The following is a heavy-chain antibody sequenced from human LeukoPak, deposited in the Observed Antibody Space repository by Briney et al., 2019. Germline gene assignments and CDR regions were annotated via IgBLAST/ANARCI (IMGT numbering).Heavy chain of an antibody. J-gene: IGHJ4*02. D-gene: IGHD6-13*01. CDR2: ISGSAAGT. Sequence: GGSLRLSCAASRFTFGRYAMNWVRQAPGKGLEWVSAISGSAAGTYYADSVKGPFTISGDNSKNTLYLQVNSLRAEDTAAYYCAKVNNIAVAGTLDYWGQGALVTVSS. CDR3: AKVNNIAVAGTLDY. V-gene: IGHV3-23*01. CDR1: RFTFGRYA.